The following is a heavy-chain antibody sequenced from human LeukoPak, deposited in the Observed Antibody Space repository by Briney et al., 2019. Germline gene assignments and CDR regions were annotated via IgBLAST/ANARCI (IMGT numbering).Heavy chain of an antibody. V-gene: IGHV4-34*01. Sequence: SETLSLTCAVYGGSFSGYYWSWIRQPPGKGLEWIGEINHSGSTNYNPSLKSRVTISVDTSKNQFSLKLSSVTAADTAVYYCARGPRLPTRKGFDYWGQGTLVTDSS. D-gene: IGHD4-11*01. CDR2: INHSGST. CDR1: GGSFSGYY. CDR3: ARGPRLPTRKGFDY. J-gene: IGHJ4*02.